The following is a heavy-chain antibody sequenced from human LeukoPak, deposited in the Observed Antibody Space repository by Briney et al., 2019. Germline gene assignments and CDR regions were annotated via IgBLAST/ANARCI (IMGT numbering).Heavy chain of an antibody. J-gene: IGHJ4*02. Sequence: PGGSLRLSCTVSGFTVSSNSMSWVRQAPGKGLEWVSFIYSDNTHYSDSVKGRFTISRDNSKNTLYLQMNSLRAEGTAVYYCARRPGYSSGHFDYWGQGTLVTVSS. CDR2: IYSDNT. CDR1: GFTVSSNS. CDR3: ARRPGYSSGHFDY. V-gene: IGHV3-53*01. D-gene: IGHD6-19*01.